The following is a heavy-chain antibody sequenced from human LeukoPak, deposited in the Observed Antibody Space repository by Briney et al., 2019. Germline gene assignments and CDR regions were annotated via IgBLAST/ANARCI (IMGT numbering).Heavy chain of an antibody. J-gene: IGHJ5*02. Sequence: SETLSLTCAVYSGPFNGFYWTWIRQPPGRGPEWIGEIHHSGLTNYNPSLKSRATISVDTSKKQFSLNLTSVTAADTAVYYCARGSYYDSHRSDLGYFAPWGQGTLVTVSS. CDR1: SGPFNGFY. V-gene: IGHV4-34*01. D-gene: IGHD3-10*01. CDR3: ARGSYYDSHRSDLGYFAP. CDR2: IHHSGLT.